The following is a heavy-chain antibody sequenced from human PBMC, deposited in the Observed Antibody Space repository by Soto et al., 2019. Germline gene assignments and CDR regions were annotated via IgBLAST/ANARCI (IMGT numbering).Heavy chain of an antibody. V-gene: IGHV1-46*01. J-gene: IGHJ4*02. D-gene: IGHD4-17*01. Sequence: ASVKVSCKSSGYTFTSYYMHWVRQAPGQGPEWMGILNPSGGSTTYAQKFQGRVTMTRDTSTSTVYMELSSLRSEDTAVYYCARASTVVTGDYWGQGTLVTVSS. CDR1: GYTFTSYY. CDR2: LNPSGGST. CDR3: ARASTVVTGDY.